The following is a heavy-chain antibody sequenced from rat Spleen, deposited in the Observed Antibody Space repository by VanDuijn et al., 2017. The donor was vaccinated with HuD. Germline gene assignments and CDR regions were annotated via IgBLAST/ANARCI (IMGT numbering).Heavy chain of an antibody. Sequence: EVQLVESGGGLVQPGRSLILSCIASGFTFNNYWMTWIRQAPGKGLEWVASITNTGGSTYYPDSVKGRFTISRDNAKSTLYQQMDSLRSEDTAPYSCTRLYTTDYYWYFDFWGPGTMVTVSS. CDR1: GFTFNNYW. J-gene: IGHJ1*01. V-gene: IGHV5-31*01. CDR2: ITNTGGST. D-gene: IGHD1-6*01. CDR3: TRLYTTDYYWYFDF.